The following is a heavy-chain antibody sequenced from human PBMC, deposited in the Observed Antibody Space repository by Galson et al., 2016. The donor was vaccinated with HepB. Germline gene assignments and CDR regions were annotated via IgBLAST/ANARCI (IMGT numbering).Heavy chain of an antibody. V-gene: IGHV4-59*12. D-gene: IGHD3-10*01. Sequence: SETLSLTCTVSDGSISSYYWTWIRQPPGKGLEWIGNISYSGRPNYNTSLQSRVTISVDTSQNQLSLKLTSVTAADTAIYYCARGSGGRENDYKYGIDVWGQGNTVIVS. J-gene: IGHJ6*02. CDR1: DGSISSYY. CDR2: ISYSGRP. CDR3: ARGSGGRENDYKYGIDV.